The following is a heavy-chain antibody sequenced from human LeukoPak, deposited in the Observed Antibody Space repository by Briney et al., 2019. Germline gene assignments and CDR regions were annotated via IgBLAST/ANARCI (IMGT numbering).Heavy chain of an antibody. Sequence: RGSLRLSCAASGFTFSTHWMTWVRQAPGKGLEWVANMHQDGTEKYYVDSVKGRFTISRDNAKNSLYLQMNTLRAEDTAVYYCARGWAHLDVWGRGTLVTVSS. V-gene: IGHV3-7*01. D-gene: IGHD6-13*01. CDR2: MHQDGTEK. CDR3: ARGWAHLDV. J-gene: IGHJ2*01. CDR1: GFTFSTHW.